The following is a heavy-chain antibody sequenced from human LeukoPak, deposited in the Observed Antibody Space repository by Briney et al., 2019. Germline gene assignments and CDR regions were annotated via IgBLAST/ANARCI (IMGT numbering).Heavy chain of an antibody. CDR2: IRYDGSNK. Sequence: GGSLRLSCAASGFTFSTNGMHRVRQAPGKGLEWVAFIRYDGSNKYYADSVKGRFTISRDSSKNTLYLQMNSLRAEDTAVYYCAKDVGAPPPENFWYLDVWGKGTTVTVSS. D-gene: IGHD6-6*01. J-gene: IGHJ6*03. V-gene: IGHV3-30*02. CDR1: GFTFSTNG. CDR3: AKDVGAPPPENFWYLDV.